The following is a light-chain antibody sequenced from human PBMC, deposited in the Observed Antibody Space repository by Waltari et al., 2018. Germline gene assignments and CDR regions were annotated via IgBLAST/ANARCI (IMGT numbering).Light chain of an antibody. J-gene: IGKJ5*01. Sequence: DIQMTQSPSTLSASVGDRVTITCRASQGISRWLAWYQQKPGKPPKVLIYDASSLESGVPSRFSGSGSETEFTLVISSLEPEDFAVYYCQQRSNWPLTFGQGTRLEIK. CDR2: DAS. CDR3: QQRSNWPLT. CDR1: QGISRW. V-gene: IGKV1-5*01.